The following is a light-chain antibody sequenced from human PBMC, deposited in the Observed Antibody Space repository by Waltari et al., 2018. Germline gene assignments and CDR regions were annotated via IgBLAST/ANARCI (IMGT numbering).Light chain of an antibody. Sequence: IVLTQSPAALSLSPGERATLSCRASQSISSYLAWYQQKPGQAPRLLIYDAFNRATGIPARFSGSGSGTEFTLAISSLEPDDFAIYDCQQRSKWPSTFGQGTHLEIK. CDR3: QQRSKWPST. J-gene: IGKJ5*01. CDR1: QSISSY. V-gene: IGKV3-11*01. CDR2: DAF.